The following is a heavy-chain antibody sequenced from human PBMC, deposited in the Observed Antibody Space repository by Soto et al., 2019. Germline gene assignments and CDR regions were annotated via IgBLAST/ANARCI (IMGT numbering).Heavy chain of an antibody. CDR2: ISSSSSTI. Sequence: EVQLVESGGGLVQPGGSLRLSCAASGFTFSSYSMNWVRQAPGKGLEWVSYISSSSSTIYYADSVKGRFTISRDNAKNSLYVQMNSLRAEDTAVYYCARDLLGPQQWPGGYFDYWGQGTLVTVSS. CDR1: GFTFSSYS. J-gene: IGHJ4*02. CDR3: ARDLLGPQQWPGGYFDY. V-gene: IGHV3-48*01. D-gene: IGHD6-19*01.